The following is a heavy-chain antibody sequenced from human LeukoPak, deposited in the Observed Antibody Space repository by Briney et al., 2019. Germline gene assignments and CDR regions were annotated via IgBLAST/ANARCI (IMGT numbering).Heavy chain of an antibody. Sequence: SETLSLTCTVSGGSISSSRYYWGWIRQPPGKGLEWIGSIYYSGSIYYNPSLRGRVTISVDTSRNQFSLKLSSVTAADTAVYYCATPYSGGYHGLDIWGQGTMITVSS. J-gene: IGHJ3*02. D-gene: IGHD1-26*01. V-gene: IGHV4-39*01. CDR3: ATPYSGGYHGLDI. CDR2: IYYSGSI. CDR1: GGSISSSRYY.